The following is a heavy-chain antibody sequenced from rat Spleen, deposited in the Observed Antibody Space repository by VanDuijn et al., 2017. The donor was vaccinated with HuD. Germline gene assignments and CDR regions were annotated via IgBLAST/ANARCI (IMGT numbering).Heavy chain of an antibody. CDR3: LREGVWD. CDR2: IWGNGNA. CDR1: GFSLSNYG. V-gene: IGHV2-13*01. J-gene: IGHJ2*01. Sequence: QVQLKESGPGLVQPSQTLSLTCTVSGFSLSNYGLIWVRQPPGKGLEWMGVIWGNGNANYNSPLKSRLSISRDTSKNQVFFKINRLQIDDTGTSYFLREGVWDWGQGVMVTVSS. D-gene: IGHD1-11*01.